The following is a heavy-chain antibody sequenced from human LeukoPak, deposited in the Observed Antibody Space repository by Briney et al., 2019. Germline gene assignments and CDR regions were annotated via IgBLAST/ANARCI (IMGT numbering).Heavy chain of an antibody. V-gene: IGHV4-59*01. Sequence: SETLSLTCTVSGGSISSYYWSWIRQPPGKGLEWIGYIYYSGSTNYNPSLKSRVTISADTSKNQFSLKPSSVTAADTAVYYCARGVYIAAAQYGYWGQGTLVTVSS. J-gene: IGHJ4*02. CDR1: GGSISSYY. CDR3: ARGVYIAAAQYGY. D-gene: IGHD6-13*01. CDR2: IYYSGST.